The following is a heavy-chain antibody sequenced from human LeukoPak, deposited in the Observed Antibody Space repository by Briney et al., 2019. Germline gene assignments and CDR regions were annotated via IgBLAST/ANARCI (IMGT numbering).Heavy chain of an antibody. CDR2: IYYSGSS. CDR1: GGSISSGDYY. J-gene: IGHJ4*02. V-gene: IGHV4-30-4*01. Sequence: SQTLSLTCTVSGGSISSGDYYWSWIRQPPGKGLEWIGYIYYSGSSYYNPSLKSRLIISVDTSKNQFSLKLSSVTAADTAVYYCARGLGSSLYGDWGQGTLVTVSS. CDR3: ARGLGSSLYGD. D-gene: IGHD6-13*01.